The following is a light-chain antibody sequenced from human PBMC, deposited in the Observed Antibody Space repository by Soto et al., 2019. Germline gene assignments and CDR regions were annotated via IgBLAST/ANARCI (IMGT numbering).Light chain of an antibody. J-gene: IGLJ1*01. CDR2: DTD. V-gene: IGLV7-43*01. Sequence: QALLPQEPSLTLSPGGTFTLTCASSSGAVTIGSYPTWYQHKPGQTPRPLIFDTDNKYSWTPARFSGSLLGGQAALTLSGAQPEDEAEYFCLLYHGGIYVFGGGTKVTVL. CDR3: LLYHGGIYV. CDR1: SGAVTIGSY.